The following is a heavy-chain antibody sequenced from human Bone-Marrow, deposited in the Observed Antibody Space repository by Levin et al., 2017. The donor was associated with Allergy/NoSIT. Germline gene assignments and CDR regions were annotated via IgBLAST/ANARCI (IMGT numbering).Heavy chain of an antibody. J-gene: IGHJ5*02. V-gene: IGHV1-2*02. Sequence: ASVKVSCKASGYSFSAYDIHWVRQAPGKGLEWMGWINVNSGGPDYAQSFQGRVTMTRDPSITTVYMELHSLRSDDTALYYCARDHSSFGDGNWIDHWGQGTLISVSS. CDR1: GYSFSAYD. CDR3: ARDHSSFGDGNWIDH. CDR2: INVNSGGP. D-gene: IGHD6-6*01.